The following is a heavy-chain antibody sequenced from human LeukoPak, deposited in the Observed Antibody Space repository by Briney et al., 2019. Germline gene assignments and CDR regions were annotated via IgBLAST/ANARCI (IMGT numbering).Heavy chain of an antibody. Sequence: GGSLRLSCAASGFTFSSYAMHWVRQAPGKGLEWVAVISYDGSNKYYADSVKGRFTISRDNSKNTLYLQMNSLRAEDTAVYYCARSWTPDDYWGQGTLVTVSS. CDR3: ARSWTPDDY. CDR2: ISYDGSNK. J-gene: IGHJ4*02. D-gene: IGHD3/OR15-3a*01. CDR1: GFTFSSYA. V-gene: IGHV3-30*04.